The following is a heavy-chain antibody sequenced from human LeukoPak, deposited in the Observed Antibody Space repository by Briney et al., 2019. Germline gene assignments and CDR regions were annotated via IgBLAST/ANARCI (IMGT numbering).Heavy chain of an antibody. V-gene: IGHV3-7*01. Sequence: GGSLRLSCEASEFTFTTYWMSWVRQAPGKGLEWVANIKQDGSEKYYVDSVKGRFTISRDNAKNSVYLQMNSLRAEDTAVYYCARRPWHLVRGYSYFYMDVWGKGTTVTVSS. J-gene: IGHJ6*03. CDR3: ARRPWHLVRGYSYFYMDV. D-gene: IGHD6-13*01. CDR1: EFTFTTYW. CDR2: IKQDGSEK.